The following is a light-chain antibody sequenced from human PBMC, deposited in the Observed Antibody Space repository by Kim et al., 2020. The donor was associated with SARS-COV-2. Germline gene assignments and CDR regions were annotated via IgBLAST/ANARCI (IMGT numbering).Light chain of an antibody. Sequence: VVRQSPATLSLSPGERATLSCRASQSVATYLAWYQQKPGQAPRLLIYDASKRATGIPARFRGGGSGTDFTLTIGTLEPEDSAVYYCQQRGNIGQGTRLEI. CDR3: QQRGN. CDR1: QSVATY. V-gene: IGKV3-11*01. J-gene: IGKJ5*01. CDR2: DAS.